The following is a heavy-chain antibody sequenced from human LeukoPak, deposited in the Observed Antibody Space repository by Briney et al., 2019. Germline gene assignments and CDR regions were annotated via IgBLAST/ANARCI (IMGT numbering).Heavy chain of an antibody. J-gene: IGHJ5*02. D-gene: IGHD3-10*01. CDR3: AKDYSKTSYYGSGTYYRPNWFDP. CDR2: IRYDGSNK. CDR1: GFTFSSYG. Sequence: TGGSLRLSCAASGFTFSSYGMHWVRQAPGKGLEWVAFIRYDGSNKYYADSVKGRFTISRDNSKNTLYLQMNSLRAEDTAMYYCAKDYSKTSYYGSGTYYRPNWFDPWGQGTLVTVSS. V-gene: IGHV3-30*02.